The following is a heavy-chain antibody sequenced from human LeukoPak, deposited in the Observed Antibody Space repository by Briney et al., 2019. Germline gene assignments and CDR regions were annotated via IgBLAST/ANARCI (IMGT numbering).Heavy chain of an antibody. CDR3: AKDSYDILTDSNWFDP. Sequence: GRSLRLSCAASGFTFSSYGMHWVRQAPGKGLEWVAVISYDGSNKYYADSVKGRFTISRDNSKNTLYLQMNSLRAEDTAVYYCAKDSYDILTDSNWFDPLGPGNPGHRLL. D-gene: IGHD3-9*01. J-gene: IGHJ5*02. CDR2: ISYDGSNK. CDR1: GFTFSSYG. V-gene: IGHV3-30*18.